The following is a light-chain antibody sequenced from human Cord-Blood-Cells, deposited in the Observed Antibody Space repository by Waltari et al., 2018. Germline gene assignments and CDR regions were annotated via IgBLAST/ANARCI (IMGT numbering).Light chain of an antibody. Sequence: SYELTQPPSVSVSPGQTASITCSGDKLGDKYACWYQQKPGQSPVLVIYQDSKRPSGIPERFFGSNSGNTATLTISGTQAMDEADYYCQAWDSSNYVFGTGTKVTVL. CDR1: KLGDKY. J-gene: IGLJ1*01. CDR2: QDS. V-gene: IGLV3-1*01. CDR3: QAWDSSNYV.